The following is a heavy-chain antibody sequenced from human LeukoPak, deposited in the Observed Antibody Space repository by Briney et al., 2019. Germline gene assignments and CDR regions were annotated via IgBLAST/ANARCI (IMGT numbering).Heavy chain of an antibody. J-gene: IGHJ4*02. CDR3: ARHEDGYYPMLH. V-gene: IGHV4-59*08. Sequence: KPSETLSLTCTVSGGSISGYYWSWVRQSPGKGPEWIAYIYNSGTTNYNPSLKSRVTISVDTSKNQFSLKLSSVTAADTAVYYCARHEDGYYPMLHWGQGTLVTVSS. D-gene: IGHD5-24*01. CDR2: IYNSGTT. CDR1: GGSISGYY.